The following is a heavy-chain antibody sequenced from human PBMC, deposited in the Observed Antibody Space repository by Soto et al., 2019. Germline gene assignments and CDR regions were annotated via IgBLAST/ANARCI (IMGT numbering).Heavy chain of an antibody. D-gene: IGHD3-3*01. Sequence: QVQLQESGPGLVKPSETLSLTCTVSGGSISSYYWSWIRQPAGKGLEWIGRIYTSGSTNYNPSLKSRVTMSVDTSKNQFSLKLSSVTAADTAVYYCASTTYDFWSGYTSSWFDPWGQGTLVTVSS. CDR1: GGSISSYY. CDR3: ASTTYDFWSGYTSSWFDP. J-gene: IGHJ5*02. CDR2: IYTSGST. V-gene: IGHV4-4*07.